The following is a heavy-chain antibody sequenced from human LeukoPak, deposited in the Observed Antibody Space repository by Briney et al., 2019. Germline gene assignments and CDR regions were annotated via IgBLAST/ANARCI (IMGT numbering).Heavy chain of an antibody. Sequence: SETLSLTCAVYGGSFSGYYWSWIRQPPGKGLEWIGEINHSGSTNYNPSLKSRVTISVDTPRNQFSLKLSSVTAADTAVYYCAREDSAMANDYWGQGTLVTVSS. J-gene: IGHJ4*02. CDR1: GGSFSGYY. CDR3: AREDSAMANDY. V-gene: IGHV4-34*01. CDR2: INHSGST. D-gene: IGHD5-18*01.